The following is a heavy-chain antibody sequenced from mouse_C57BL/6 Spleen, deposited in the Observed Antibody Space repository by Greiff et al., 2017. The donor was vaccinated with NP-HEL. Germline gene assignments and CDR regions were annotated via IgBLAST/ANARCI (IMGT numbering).Heavy chain of an antibody. V-gene: IGHV5-16*01. CDR3: ARDRLGRGYFDV. J-gene: IGHJ1*03. D-gene: IGHD1-1*01. Sequence: EVMLVESEGGLVQPGSSMKLSCTASGFTFSDYYMAWVRQVPEKGLEWVANINYDGSSTYYLDSLKSRFIISRDNAKNILYLQMSSLKSEDTATYYCARDRLGRGYFDVWGTGTTVTVSS. CDR2: INYDGSST. CDR1: GFTFSDYY.